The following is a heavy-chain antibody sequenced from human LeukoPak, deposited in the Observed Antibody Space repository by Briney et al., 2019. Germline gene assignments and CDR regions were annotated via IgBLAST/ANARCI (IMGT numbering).Heavy chain of an antibody. V-gene: IGHV1-18*01. CDR2: ISTYHGKT. J-gene: IGHJ4*02. D-gene: IGHD4-17*01. CDR3: ARDSNPDYGDYPFDS. CDR1: GYTFTSHG. Sequence: ASVKVSCKASGYTFTSHGISWLRPAPGQGLEWMGWISTYHGKTKYAQKVQGRVTLTTDTSTRTVYMELRSLIPDDTAVYYCARDSNPDYGDYPFDSWGQGTLVTVSS.